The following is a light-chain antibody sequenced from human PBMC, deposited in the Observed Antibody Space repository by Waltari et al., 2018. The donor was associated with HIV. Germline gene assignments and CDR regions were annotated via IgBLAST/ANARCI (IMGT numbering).Light chain of an antibody. J-gene: IGLJ1*01. V-gene: IGLV2-18*02. CDR3: ISYTTRTTWV. CDR2: EVS. Sequence: SALTQPPSVSGSPGQSVTISCTGTDSDVGRYSRVTWYQQPPGTAPKLILYEVSNRPSGVPDRFSGSKSGNMASLTISGLLPEDEALYYCISYTTRTTWVFGSGTEVTVL. CDR1: DSDVGRYSR.